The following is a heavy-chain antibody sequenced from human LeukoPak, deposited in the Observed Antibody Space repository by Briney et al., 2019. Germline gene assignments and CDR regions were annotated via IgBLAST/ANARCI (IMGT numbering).Heavy chain of an antibody. J-gene: IGHJ4*02. CDR1: GYTFTSNY. Sequence: ASVKVSCKASGYTFTSNYIHWVRQAPGQGLEWMGMIYPRDGSTSYAQKFQGRVTVTRDTSTSTVHMELSGLRSEDTAVYYCARVFHDSSGYYPYYFDYWGQGTLVPVSS. CDR3: ARVFHDSSGYYPYYFDY. CDR2: IYPRDGST. D-gene: IGHD3-22*01. V-gene: IGHV1-46*01.